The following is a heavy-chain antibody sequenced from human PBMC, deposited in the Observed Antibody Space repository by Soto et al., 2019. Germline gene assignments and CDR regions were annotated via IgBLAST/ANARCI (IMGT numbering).Heavy chain of an antibody. CDR2: IYWADDK. V-gene: IGHV2-5*02. J-gene: IGHJ6*02. CDR1: GFSSSTSGVG. D-gene: IGHD5-18*01. CDR3: AHAIHLYYDSGRDV. Sequence: QITLKESGPTLVKPTQTLTLTCTFSGFSSSTSGVGGGWIRQPPGKALEWLALIYWADDKRYSPSLKSRLTITEDPSKIQVVLTMTNMDPVDTATYYCAHAIHLYYDSGRDVWVQGATVTVSS.